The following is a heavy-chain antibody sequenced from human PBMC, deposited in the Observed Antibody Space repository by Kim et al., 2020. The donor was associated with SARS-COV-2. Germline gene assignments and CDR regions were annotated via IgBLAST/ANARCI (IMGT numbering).Heavy chain of an antibody. D-gene: IGHD2-2*01. J-gene: IGHJ4*02. V-gene: IGHV3-11*05. Sequence: VKGRFTISRDNAKNSLYLQMNSLRAEDTAVYYCAREYSCSSTSCDGYFDYWGQGTLVTVSS. CDR3: AREYSCSSTSCDGYFDY.